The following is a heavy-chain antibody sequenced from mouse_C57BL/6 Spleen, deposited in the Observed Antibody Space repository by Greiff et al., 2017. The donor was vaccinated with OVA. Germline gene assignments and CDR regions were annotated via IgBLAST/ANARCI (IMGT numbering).Heavy chain of an antibody. D-gene: IGHD2-1*01. CDR2: ISYDGSN. CDR3: ARVDYGKAMDY. V-gene: IGHV3-6*01. Sequence: EVKLVESGPGLVKPSQSLSLTCSVTGYSITSGYYWNWIRQFPGNKLEWMGYISYDGSNNYNPSLKNRISITRDTSKNQFFLKLNSVTTEDTATYYCARVDYGKAMDYWGQGTSVTVSS. CDR1: GYSITSGYY. J-gene: IGHJ4*01.